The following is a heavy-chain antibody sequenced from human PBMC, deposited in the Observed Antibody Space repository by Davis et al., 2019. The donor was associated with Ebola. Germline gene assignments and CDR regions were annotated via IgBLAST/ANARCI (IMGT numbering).Heavy chain of an antibody. CDR1: GFTVSSYY. CDR2: IYLTGTT. D-gene: IGHD5-24*01. V-gene: IGHV3-53*01. CDR3: ARGDGYNYFDS. Sequence: GGSLRLSCAASGFTVSSYYMSWVRQAPGKGLEWVSVIYLTGTTYYADSVRGRFTISRDNSKNTLSLEMTYLRAEDSAVYYCARGDGYNYFDSWGQGTLVTVSS. J-gene: IGHJ4*02.